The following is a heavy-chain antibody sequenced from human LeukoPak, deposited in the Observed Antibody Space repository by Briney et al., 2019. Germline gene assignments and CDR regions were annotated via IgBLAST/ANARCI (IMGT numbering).Heavy chain of an antibody. CDR3: AKGGLQTRNWYFAL. D-gene: IGHD5-18*01. J-gene: IGHJ2*01. Sequence: SETLSLTCTVSGGSISSSSYYWGWIRQPPGKGLEWIGSIYYSGSTYYNPSLKSRVTISVDTSKNQFSLKLSSVTAADTAVYYCAKGGLQTRNWYFALWGRGTLVTVSS. V-gene: IGHV4-39*07. CDR1: GGSISSSSYY. CDR2: IYYSGST.